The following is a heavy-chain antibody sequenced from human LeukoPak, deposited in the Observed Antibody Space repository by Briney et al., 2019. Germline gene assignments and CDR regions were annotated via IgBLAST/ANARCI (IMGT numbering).Heavy chain of an antibody. CDR2: INSDGSST. Sequence: GGSLRLSCAASGFTFSSYWMPWVRHAPGKGLVWVSRINSDGSSTSYADSVKGRFTISRDNAKNTLYLQKNSLRAEDTAVYYCARFYCSSTSCLEDYWGQGTLVTVS. V-gene: IGHV3-74*01. CDR3: ARFYCSSTSCLEDY. CDR1: GFTFSSYW. J-gene: IGHJ4*02. D-gene: IGHD2-2*01.